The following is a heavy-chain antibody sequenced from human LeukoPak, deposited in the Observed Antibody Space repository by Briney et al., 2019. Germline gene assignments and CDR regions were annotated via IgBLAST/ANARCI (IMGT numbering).Heavy chain of an antibody. D-gene: IGHD4-23*01. CDR1: GGSISSGSYF. J-gene: IGHJ4*02. CDR2: IYTSGTI. V-gene: IGHV4-61*02. Sequence: SETLSLTCSVSGGSISSGSYFWTWIRQPAGKGLEWIGRIYTSGTIYYNPSLKSRVTISIDTSKNQFSLKLRSVNAADTAVYYCARVNGRNYYFDYWGQGTLVTVSS. CDR3: ARVNGRNYYFDY.